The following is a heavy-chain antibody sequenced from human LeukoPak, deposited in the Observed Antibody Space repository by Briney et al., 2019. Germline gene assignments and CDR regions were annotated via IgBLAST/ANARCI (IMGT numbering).Heavy chain of an antibody. V-gene: IGHV1-8*01. CDR2: MNPNSGNT. Sequence: ASVKVSCKASGYTFTSYDINWVRQATGQGLEWMGWMNPNSGNTGYAQKFQGRVTMTRNTSISTAYMELSSLRSEDTAVYCCARGPEYSSSSGGDYWGQGTLVTVSS. D-gene: IGHD6-6*01. J-gene: IGHJ4*02. CDR3: ARGPEYSSSSGGDY. CDR1: GYTFTSYD.